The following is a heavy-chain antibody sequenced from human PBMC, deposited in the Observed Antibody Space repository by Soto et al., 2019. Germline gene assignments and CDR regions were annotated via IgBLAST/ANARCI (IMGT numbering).Heavy chain of an antibody. J-gene: IGHJ4*02. CDR3: ARDSEYYYGSGSPGGLDY. D-gene: IGHD3-10*01. V-gene: IGHV1-46*03. Sequence: GPSVKVSCKASGYTFTSYYMHWVRQAPGQGLEWMGIINPSGGSTSYAQKFQGRVTMTRDTSTSTVYMELSSLRSEDTAVYYCARDSEYYYGSGSPGGLDYWGQGILVTVSS. CDR2: INPSGGST. CDR1: GYTFTSYY.